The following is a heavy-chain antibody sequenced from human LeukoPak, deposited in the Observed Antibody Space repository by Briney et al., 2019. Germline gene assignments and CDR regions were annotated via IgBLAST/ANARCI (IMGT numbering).Heavy chain of an antibody. CDR2: IYRSGST. Sequence: SEPLSLTCSGPNYSISNSLYWGWLRQPPGKGLEWIGSIYRSGSTFYNPSLKSRVTISLDTSKNQFSLRLSSVTAADTAVYFCARGTYGYYMDVWGKGTTVTVSS. V-gene: IGHV4-38-2*02. CDR3: ARGTYGYYMDV. D-gene: IGHD4-17*01. J-gene: IGHJ6*03. CDR1: NYSISNSLY.